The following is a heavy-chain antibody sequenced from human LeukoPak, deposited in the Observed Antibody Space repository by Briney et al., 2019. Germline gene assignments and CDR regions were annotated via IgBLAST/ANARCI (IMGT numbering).Heavy chain of an antibody. J-gene: IGHJ4*02. V-gene: IGHV1-8*02. CDR3: ASEGPYGDFDY. CDR2: MNPNSGNT. CDR1: GYTFTSYD. D-gene: IGHD4-17*01. Sequence: GASVKVSCKASGYTFTSYDINWVRQATGQGLEWMGWMNPNSGNTGYAQKLQGRVTMTTDTSTSTAYMELRSLRSDDTAVYYCASEGPYGDFDYWGQGTLVTVSS.